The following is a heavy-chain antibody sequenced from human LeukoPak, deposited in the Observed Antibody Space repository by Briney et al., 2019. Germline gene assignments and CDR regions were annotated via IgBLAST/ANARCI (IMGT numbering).Heavy chain of an antibody. CDR3: ARAWEPYYYYYMDV. CDR1: GFAYDDYG. J-gene: IGHJ6*03. CDR2: INWNGGST. V-gene: IGHV3-20*04. Sequence: GGSLRLSCAASGFAYDDYGMSCARQAPGKGLEWVTGINWNGGSTGYADSVKGRFTISRDNAKNTLYLQMNSLRAEDTALYYCARAWEPYYYYYMDVWGKGTTVTVSS. D-gene: IGHD1-14*01.